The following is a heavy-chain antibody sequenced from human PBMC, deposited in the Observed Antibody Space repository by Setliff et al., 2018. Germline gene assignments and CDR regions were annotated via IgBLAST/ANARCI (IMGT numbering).Heavy chain of an antibody. CDR3: ARDWRHSGMSWANYFDP. Sequence: GASVKVSCKTSGYSFTSHYMHWVRQAPGQGLEWMGRIIPKFGTANYAQKFQDRVAITADESTSTGYMEINGLTSEDTAVYYCARDWRHSGMSWANYFDPWGQGTVVTVSS. D-gene: IGHD3-10*01. CDR2: IIPKFGTA. CDR1: GYSFTSHY. J-gene: IGHJ5*02. V-gene: IGHV1-69*13.